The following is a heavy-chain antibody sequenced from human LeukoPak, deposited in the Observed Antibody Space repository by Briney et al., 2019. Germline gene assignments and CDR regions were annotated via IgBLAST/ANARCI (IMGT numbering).Heavy chain of an antibody. CDR3: AREDYYDSSGYYLDC. CDR1: GYSVSSGYY. V-gene: IGHV4-38-2*02. Sequence: PSETLSLTCTVSGYSVSSGYYWGWIRQSPGKGLEWIRSIYHSGSTYYSPSLRSRITISVDTSKNQFSLKLSSVTAADTAVYYCAREDYYDSSGYYLDCWGQGTLVTVSS. D-gene: IGHD3-22*01. CDR2: IYHSGST. J-gene: IGHJ4*02.